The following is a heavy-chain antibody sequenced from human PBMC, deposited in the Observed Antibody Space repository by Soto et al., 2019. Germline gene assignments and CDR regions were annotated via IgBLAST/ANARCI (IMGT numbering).Heavy chain of an antibody. CDR2: ISTYNGYT. V-gene: IGHV1-18*01. CDR3: VSGSDFDY. J-gene: IGHJ4*02. CDR1: GYTFTRYG. Sequence: QVQLVQSGAEVKKPGASLMVSCKTSGYTFTRYGITWVRQAPGQGLEWMGWISTYNGYTDYAQKLQGRVTMTRDTSTSTAYMELRSLRSDDTAMYYCVSGSDFDYWGQGTLVTVSS.